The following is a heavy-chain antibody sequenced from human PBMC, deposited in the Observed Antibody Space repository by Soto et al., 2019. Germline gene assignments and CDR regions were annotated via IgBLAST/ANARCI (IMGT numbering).Heavy chain of an antibody. Sequence: GASVKVSCKTSGYSFTSYYIHWLRQAPGQGLEWMGIINPSGGTTTYAQKFQGRVTMTRDTSTSTVYMELSSLRSEDTAVYYCARGPATAPDAYWGLGTLVTVSS. V-gene: IGHV1-46*01. CDR2: INPSGGTT. CDR1: GYSFTSYY. D-gene: IGHD2-2*01. CDR3: ARGPATAPDAY. J-gene: IGHJ4*02.